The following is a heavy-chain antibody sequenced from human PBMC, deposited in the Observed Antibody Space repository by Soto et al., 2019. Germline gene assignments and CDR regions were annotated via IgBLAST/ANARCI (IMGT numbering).Heavy chain of an antibody. CDR1: GFSVSRFA. D-gene: IGHD3-10*01. J-gene: IGHJ4*02. CDR3: ARSRSGAVPDSLGF. CDR2: ISKDGSVI. Sequence: PGGSLRLSSAASGFSVSRFAIHWVRQAPGKGLVGVAVISKDGSVIYYADSVKGRFTISRDNSKSSLFLQVNSLTSEDTAVYHCARSRSGAVPDSLGFWGQGTLVTVTS. V-gene: IGHV3-30-3*01.